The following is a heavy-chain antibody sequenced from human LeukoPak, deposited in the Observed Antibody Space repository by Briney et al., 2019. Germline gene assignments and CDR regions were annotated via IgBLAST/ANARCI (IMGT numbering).Heavy chain of an antibody. D-gene: IGHD2-2*01. Sequence: GGSLRLSCAASGFTFSTYWMNWVRQAPGKGLEWVASINPDGSEKYYVDSVKGRFTISRDSAKNSLSLQMNSLRAEDTALYYCARAGFLITSTFRHWGQGTLVTVSS. V-gene: IGHV3-7*01. J-gene: IGHJ4*02. CDR3: ARAGFLITSTFRH. CDR1: GFTFSTYW. CDR2: INPDGSEK.